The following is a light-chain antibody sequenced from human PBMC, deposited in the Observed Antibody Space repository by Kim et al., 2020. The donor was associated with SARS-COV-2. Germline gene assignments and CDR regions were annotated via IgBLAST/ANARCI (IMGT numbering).Light chain of an antibody. V-gene: IGLV2-14*03. J-gene: IGLJ1*01. CDR2: DVS. Sequence: SPGQSITISCTGTSSDVGGYNYVSWYQQHPGKAPKLMIYDVSNRPSGVSNRFSGSKSGNTASLTISGLQAEDEADYYCSSYTSISTLVFGTGTKVTVL. CDR3: SSYTSISTLV. CDR1: SSDVGGYNY.